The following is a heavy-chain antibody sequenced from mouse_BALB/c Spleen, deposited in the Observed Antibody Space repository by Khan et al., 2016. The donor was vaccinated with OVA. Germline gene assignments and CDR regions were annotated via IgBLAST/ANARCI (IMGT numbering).Heavy chain of an antibody. CDR3: ARTARIKY. D-gene: IGHD1-2*01. V-gene: IGHV3-2*02. CDR1: GYSITSGYG. CDR2: ISYSGST. Sequence: VQLKESGPGLVKPSQSLSLTCTVTGYSITSGYGWNWIRQFPGNKLEWMGYISYSGSTNYNPSLKRRFSITRDTSKNQFFLQLNSVTTEDTATYYCARTARIKYWGQGTTLTVSS. J-gene: IGHJ2*01.